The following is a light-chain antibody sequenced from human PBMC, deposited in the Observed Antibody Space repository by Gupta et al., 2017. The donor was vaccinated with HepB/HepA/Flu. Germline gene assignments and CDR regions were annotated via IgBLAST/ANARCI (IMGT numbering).Light chain of an antibody. J-gene: IGKJ3*01. CDR1: QSISDF. CDR2: AAS. V-gene: IGKV1-39*01. CDR3: QQTDSSPPT. Sequence: DIQMTQSPSSLSASVGDRINISCRASQSISDFLNWYQQRPGKAPKLLIYAASTLQTGVPSEFSGSGSGTDFTLTIGSLQPEDFATYYCQQTDSSPPTFGHGTIVDVK.